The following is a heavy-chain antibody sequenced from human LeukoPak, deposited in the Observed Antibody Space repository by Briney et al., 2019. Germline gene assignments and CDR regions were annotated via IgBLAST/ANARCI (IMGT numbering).Heavy chain of an antibody. V-gene: IGHV1-18*04. J-gene: IGHJ6*04. CDR2: ISAYNGNT. CDR1: GYTFTSYG. Sequence: GASVKVSCKAHGYTFTSYGISWVRQAPGQGLEWMGWISAYNGNTNYAQKLQGRVTMTTDTSTSTAYMELRSLRSDDTAVYYCARDLPIVGVGLGYYYYGMDVWGKGTTVTVSS. CDR3: ARDLPIVGVGLGYYYYGMDV. D-gene: IGHD2-21*01.